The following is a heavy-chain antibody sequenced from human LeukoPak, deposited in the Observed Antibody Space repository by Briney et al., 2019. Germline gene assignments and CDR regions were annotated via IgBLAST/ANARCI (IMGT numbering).Heavy chain of an antibody. CDR1: GGSISSGGYY. Sequence: SETLSLTCTVSGGSISSGGYYWSWIRQHPGKGLEWIGYIYYSGSTYYNPSLKSRVTISVDTSKNQFSLKLSSVTAADTAVYYCARGRNLPNYYGSGSYYFPNYYYYGMDVWGQGTTVTVSS. J-gene: IGHJ6*02. CDR3: ARGRNLPNYYGSGSYYFPNYYYYGMDV. CDR2: IYYSGST. V-gene: IGHV4-31*03. D-gene: IGHD3-10*01.